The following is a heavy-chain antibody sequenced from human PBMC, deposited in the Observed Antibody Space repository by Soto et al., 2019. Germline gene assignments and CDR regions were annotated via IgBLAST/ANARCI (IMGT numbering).Heavy chain of an antibody. J-gene: IGHJ4*02. CDR3: ATGDDYGPPGLFDY. CDR2: ITPIFGTA. CDR1: GGSFSTYA. Sequence: QVQLVQSGAEVKKPGSSVKVSCKASGGSFSTYAINWVRQAPGQGLEWLGRITPIFGTANYAQKFQGRVTITADESTSTVYMELSSLRSEDTALFYCATGDDYGPPGLFDYWGQGTLVTVSS. V-gene: IGHV1-69*12. D-gene: IGHD4-17*01.